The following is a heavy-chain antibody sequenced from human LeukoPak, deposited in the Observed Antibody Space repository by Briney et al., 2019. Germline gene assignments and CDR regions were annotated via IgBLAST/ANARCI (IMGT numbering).Heavy chain of an antibody. J-gene: IGHJ4*02. Sequence: GGSLRLSCAASGFTFTNCWMHWVRQAPGKGLVWVSRIDIDGTGTSYADSVKGRFTISRDNAKNTVSLQMNSLEAEDTAVYYCGTVFDHWGPGILVTVSS. V-gene: IGHV3-74*01. CDR3: GTVFDH. CDR1: GFTFTNCW. CDR2: IDIDGTGT.